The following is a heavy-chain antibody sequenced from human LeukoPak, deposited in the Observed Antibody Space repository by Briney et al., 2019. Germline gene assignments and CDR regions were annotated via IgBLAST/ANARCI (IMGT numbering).Heavy chain of an antibody. Sequence: GESLEISCKGSAYSFTSYWIAWVRQTPGQGLEWMGIIYPGDSDTRYSPSFQGQVTIPADKSISTAYLQWSSLKASDTAMYYCARQDGDGLYFFDYWGQGTLVTVSS. J-gene: IGHJ4*02. CDR3: ARQDGDGLYFFDY. CDR2: IYPGDSDT. V-gene: IGHV5-51*01. CDR1: AYSFTSYW. D-gene: IGHD5-24*01.